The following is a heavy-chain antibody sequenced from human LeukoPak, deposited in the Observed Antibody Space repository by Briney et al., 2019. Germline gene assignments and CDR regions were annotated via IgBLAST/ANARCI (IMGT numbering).Heavy chain of an antibody. D-gene: IGHD3-10*01. J-gene: IGHJ6*02. CDR2: ISYDGSNK. Sequence: GGSLRLSCAASGFTFSSYAMHWVRQAPGKGLEWVAVISYDGSNKYYADSVKGRFTISRDNSKNTLYLQMNSLRAEDTAVYYCAREEYYYGSGTPYGMDVWGQGTTVTVSS. V-gene: IGHV3-30*04. CDR3: AREEYYYGSGTPYGMDV. CDR1: GFTFSSYA.